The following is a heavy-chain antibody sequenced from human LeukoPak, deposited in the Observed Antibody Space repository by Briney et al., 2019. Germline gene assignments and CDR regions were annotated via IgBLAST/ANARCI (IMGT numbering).Heavy chain of an antibody. CDR3: ARGYQLLLYYY. CDR2: IYYSGST. Sequence: TSETLSLTCTVSGGSISSSSYYWGWIRQPPGKGLEWIGSIYYSGSTNYNPSLKSRVTISVDTSKNQFSLKLSSVTAADTAVYYCARGYQLLLYYYWGQGTLVTVSS. CDR1: GGSISSSSYY. J-gene: IGHJ4*02. V-gene: IGHV4-39*07. D-gene: IGHD2-2*01.